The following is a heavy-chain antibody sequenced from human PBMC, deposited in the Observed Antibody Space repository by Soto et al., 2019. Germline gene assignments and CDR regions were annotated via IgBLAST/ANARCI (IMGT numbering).Heavy chain of an antibody. Sequence: QVQLQESGPGLVKPSQTLSLTCTVSGGSISSGIYYWSWIRQPPGKGLEWIGYIYWSGSTYYNPPLKSRVSMSVDESNNQFSLKLTAVTAADTAVYYCAGATDYGDYGFLDFGGQGALVTVTS. D-gene: IGHD4-17*01. J-gene: IGHJ4*02. CDR3: AGATDYGDYGFLDF. CDR1: GGSISSGIYY. CDR2: IYWSGST. V-gene: IGHV4-30-4*01.